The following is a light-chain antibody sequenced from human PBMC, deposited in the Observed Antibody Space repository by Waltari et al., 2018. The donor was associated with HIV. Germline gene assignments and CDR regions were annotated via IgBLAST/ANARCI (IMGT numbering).Light chain of an antibody. CDR2: EVR. CDR3: QTWDGSAGV. J-gene: IGLJ2*01. V-gene: IGLV3-1*01. Sequence: SHELTQPPSVSVSPGHTVSITCSGDNLGEKLVCWYRQKPGQSPFLLIYEVRNRPPGIPERFSASNAGNTATLATTGTQTMDEADYYCQTWDGSAGVFGGGTKLTV. CDR1: NLGEKL.